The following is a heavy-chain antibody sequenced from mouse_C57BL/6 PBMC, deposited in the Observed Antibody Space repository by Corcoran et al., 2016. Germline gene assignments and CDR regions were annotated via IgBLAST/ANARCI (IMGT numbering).Heavy chain of an antibody. J-gene: IGHJ2*01. CDR2: INTYSGVP. Sequence: QIQLVQSGPELKKPGETFKISCKASGYTFTTYGMSWVKQAPGKGLQWMGWINTYSGVPTYAADFKGRFAFSLETSASTAYLQINNLKNEDTATYFCARGSLYYFDYWGQGTTLTVSS. D-gene: IGHD1-1*02. CDR3: ARGSLYYFDY. CDR1: GYTFTTYG. V-gene: IGHV9-3*01.